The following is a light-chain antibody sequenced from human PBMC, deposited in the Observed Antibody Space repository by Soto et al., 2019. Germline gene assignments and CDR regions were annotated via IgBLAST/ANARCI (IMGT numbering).Light chain of an antibody. Sequence: ETVMTQSPATLSVSPGERATLSCRASQSVSRTYLAWYQQKPVQAPRLLIYATSSRATGIPDGFSGSGSGTDFTLTISSLEPEDFAVYYCQQRSTSLTFGGGTKVDI. CDR1: QSVSRTY. CDR2: ATS. V-gene: IGKV3D-20*02. J-gene: IGKJ4*01. CDR3: QQRSTSLT.